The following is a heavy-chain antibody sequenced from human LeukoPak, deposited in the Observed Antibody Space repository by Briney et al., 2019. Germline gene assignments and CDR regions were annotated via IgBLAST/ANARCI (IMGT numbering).Heavy chain of an antibody. V-gene: IGHV3-66*01. J-gene: IGHJ4*02. D-gene: IGHD1-1*01. Sequence: GGSLRLSCAASGFIVSANYMTWVRQAPGKGLEWVSVFHTSGATFYADSVKDRFTISRDSSKNTLFLQMNTLGAEDTAVYYCARGLERSSYYFDYWGQGTLVTVSS. CDR3: ARGLERSSYYFDY. CDR2: FHTSGAT. CDR1: GFIVSANY.